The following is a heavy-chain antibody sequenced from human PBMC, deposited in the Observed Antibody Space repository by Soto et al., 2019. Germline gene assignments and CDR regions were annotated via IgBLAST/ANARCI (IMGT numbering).Heavy chain of an antibody. J-gene: IGHJ2*01. D-gene: IGHD3-22*01. CDR3: AKIRGGIDDSGKNGLFWYFDL. Sequence: EVQLLESGGGLVQPGGSLRLSCAASGFTVSSYAMSWVRQAPGKGLEWVSVLRGRRESTYYADSVKGRFTISRDTSKNTLYLQMNSLRAEDTAVYYCAKIRGGIDDSGKNGLFWYFDLWGRGTLVTVSS. CDR2: LRGRREST. CDR1: GFTVSSYA. V-gene: IGHV3-23*01.